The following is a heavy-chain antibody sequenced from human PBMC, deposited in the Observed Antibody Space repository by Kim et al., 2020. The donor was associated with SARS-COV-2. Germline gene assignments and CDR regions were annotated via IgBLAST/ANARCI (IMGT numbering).Heavy chain of an antibody. Sequence: YYHPSLKSRVTISVDTSKNQFSLKLSSVTAADTAVYYCATLGYYSNYFDYWGQGTLVTVSS. CDR3: ATLGYYSNYFDY. J-gene: IGHJ4*02. D-gene: IGHD3-22*01. V-gene: IGHV4-31*02.